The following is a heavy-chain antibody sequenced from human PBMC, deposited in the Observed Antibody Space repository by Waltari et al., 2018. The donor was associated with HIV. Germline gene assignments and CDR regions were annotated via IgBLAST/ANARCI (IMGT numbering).Heavy chain of an antibody. CDR2: INSGGSIT. D-gene: IGHD5-18*01. Sequence: EVQLVESGGGLVQPGGSLRLSCAASGFTFSSYWMHWVRQAPGKGLVVVASINSGGSITSHADSVKGRFTISRDNARNTLYLQMNSLGAEDTAMYYCAKGGTSGYTFGFGRWGQGTLVTVSS. J-gene: IGHJ1*01. CDR1: GFTFSSYW. CDR3: AKGGTSGYTFGFGR. V-gene: IGHV3-74*01.